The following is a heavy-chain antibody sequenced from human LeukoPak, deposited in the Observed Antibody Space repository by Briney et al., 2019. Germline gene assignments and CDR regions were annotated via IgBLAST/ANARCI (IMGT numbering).Heavy chain of an antibody. CDR3: ARGPDSSGWHY. V-gene: IGHV3-21*01. CDR2: ISSSSYI. Sequence: GGSLRLSCAASGFTFSSYSMNWVRQASGKGLEWVSSISSSSYIYYADSVKGRFTISRDNAKNSLYLQMNSLRAEDTAVYYCARGPDSSGWHYWGQGTLVTVSS. J-gene: IGHJ4*02. CDR1: GFTFSSYS. D-gene: IGHD6-19*01.